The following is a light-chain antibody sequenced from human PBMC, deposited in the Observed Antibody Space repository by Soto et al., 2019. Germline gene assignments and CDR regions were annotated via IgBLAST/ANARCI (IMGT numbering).Light chain of an antibody. V-gene: IGKV3-20*01. J-gene: IGKJ1*01. CDR1: PSVNSNY. CDR3: QQYGSSGT. CDR2: GAS. Sequence: IVLTQSPGTLSLSPGEKATLSCRASPSVNSNYLAWYQQKPGQAPRLPIYGASNRATGIPDRFSGSGSGTDFTLTISRLEPEDFAVYYCQQYGSSGTFGQGTKVDIK.